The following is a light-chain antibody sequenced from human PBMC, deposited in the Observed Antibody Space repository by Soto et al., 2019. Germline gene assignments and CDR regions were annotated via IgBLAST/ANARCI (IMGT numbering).Light chain of an antibody. Sequence: DIQMTQSPXXLXAAVGXRVTIAXRASQNXXTYLNWYQQKPGKAPKLLIFDAASLQSGVPSRFSGGGSRTDFTLTITSLQPEDFATYYCQQTSSAPFTFGPGTKVDIK. CDR3: QQTSSAPFT. CDR1: QNXXTY. J-gene: IGKJ3*01. CDR2: DAA. V-gene: IGKV1-39*01.